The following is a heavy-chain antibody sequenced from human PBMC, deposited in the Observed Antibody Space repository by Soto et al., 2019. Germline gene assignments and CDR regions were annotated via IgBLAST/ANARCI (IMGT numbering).Heavy chain of an antibody. D-gene: IGHD1-7*01. V-gene: IGHV2-26*01. CDR1: WFSLSKAKKG. CDR2: IFSNDEK. CDR3: ARIRVNWNYEGLMYNWFDP. J-gene: IGHJ5*02. Sequence: GAGPTLVKPTKTLTLTCPLSWFSLSKAKKGVSWIPQPPGKAPEWLAHIFSNDEKSYSTSLKSRLTISKDTSKSQVVLTMTNMDPVDTATYYCARIRVNWNYEGLMYNWFDPWGQGTLVTVSS.